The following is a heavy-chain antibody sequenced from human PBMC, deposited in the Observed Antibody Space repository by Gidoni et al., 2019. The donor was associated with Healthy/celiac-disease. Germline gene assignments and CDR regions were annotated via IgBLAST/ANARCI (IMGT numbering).Heavy chain of an antibody. D-gene: IGHD2-8*01. V-gene: IGHV3-21*01. J-gene: IGHJ4*02. CDR2: ISSSSSYI. CDR3: ARDIRGSGYCTNGVCYDY. CDR1: GFTFRSYS. Sequence: EVQLVESGGGLVKPGGSLSLSCAASGFTFRSYSMNWVRQAPGKGLEWVSSISSSSSYIYYADSVKGRFTISRDNAKNSLYLQMNSLRAEDTAVYYCARDIRGSGYCTNGVCYDYWGQGTLVTVSS.